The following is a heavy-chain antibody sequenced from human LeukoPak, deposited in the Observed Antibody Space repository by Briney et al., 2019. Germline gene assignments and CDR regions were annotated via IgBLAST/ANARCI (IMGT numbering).Heavy chain of an antibody. CDR1: GGSISSSSYY. CDR3: ARRPQGYYDSSGGWFDP. J-gene: IGHJ5*02. D-gene: IGHD3-22*01. V-gene: IGHV4-39*01. CDR2: IYYSGST. Sequence: SETLSLTCTVSGGSISSSSYYWGWIRQPPGTGLEWIGSIYYSGSTYYNPSLKSRVTISVDTSKNQFSLKLSSVTAADTAVYYCARRPQGYYDSSGGWFDPWGQGTLVTVSS.